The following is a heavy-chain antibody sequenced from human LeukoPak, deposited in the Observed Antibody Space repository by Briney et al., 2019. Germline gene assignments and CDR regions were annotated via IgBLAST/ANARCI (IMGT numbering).Heavy chain of an antibody. Sequence: GGSLRLSCAASGFTFSSYAMHWVRQAPGKGLEWVSTISSSGSYYADPVKGRFIISRDNSRNTLDLQMNSLRAEDTAVYYCAKDHESDGYPCLDHWGQGALVAVSS. CDR3: AKDHESDGYPCLDH. CDR1: GFTFSSYA. D-gene: IGHD3-22*01. J-gene: IGHJ4*02. CDR2: ISSSGS. V-gene: IGHV3-23*01.